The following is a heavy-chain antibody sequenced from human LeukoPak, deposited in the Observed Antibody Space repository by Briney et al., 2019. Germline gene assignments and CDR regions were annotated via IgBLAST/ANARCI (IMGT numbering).Heavy chain of an antibody. Sequence: AGGSLRLSCVGSGFSFSSFAMSWVRQAPGKGLEWVSTISGGGSYTYFADSVKGRFTVSRDDSKSMHFLQMNSLRAEDTAVYYCAKGENSGSYYNYWGQGTLVTVSS. V-gene: IGHV3-23*01. CDR2: ISGGGSYT. D-gene: IGHD1-26*01. J-gene: IGHJ4*02. CDR3: AKGENSGSYYNY. CDR1: GFSFSSFA.